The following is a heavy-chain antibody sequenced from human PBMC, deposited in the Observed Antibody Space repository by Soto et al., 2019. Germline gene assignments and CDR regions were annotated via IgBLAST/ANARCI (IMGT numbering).Heavy chain of an antibody. V-gene: IGHV1-3*01. CDR1: GYTFTSYA. J-gene: IGHJ5*02. CDR3: VRLGAYYQSLDP. Sequence: ASVKVSCKASGYTFTSYAMHWVRQAPGQRLEWMGWINAGNGNTKYSQKFQGRVTITRDTSASTAYMELSSLRSEDTAVYYCVRLGAYYQSLDPWGQGTVVTVSS. CDR2: INAGNGNT. D-gene: IGHD2-21*01.